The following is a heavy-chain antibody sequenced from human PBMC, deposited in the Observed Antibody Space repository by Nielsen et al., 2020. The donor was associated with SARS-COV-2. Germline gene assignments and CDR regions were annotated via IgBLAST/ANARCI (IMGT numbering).Heavy chain of an antibody. V-gene: IGHV5-51*01. D-gene: IGHD3-10*01. CDR1: RYTFTTYW. CDR3: ARASSGVTHPYHLDY. CDR2: IYPGDYDT. J-gene: IGHJ4*02. Sequence: KVSCKVSRYTFTTYWIAWVRQMPGKGLEWMGIIYPGDYDTRYSPAFQGRVTISIDKSTNTVFLQWSRLKDSDAALYFCARASSGVTHPYHLDYWGQGTLVTVSS.